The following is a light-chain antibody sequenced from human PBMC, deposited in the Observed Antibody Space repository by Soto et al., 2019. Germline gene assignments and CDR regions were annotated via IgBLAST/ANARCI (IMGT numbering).Light chain of an antibody. CDR2: WAS. Sequence: DXVMTQSPDSLAVSLGXRXTINCKSSQSVLYSSNNKNYLAWYQQKPGQPPKLLIYWASTRESGVPDRFSVSGSGTAFTLTISSLQAEDVAVYYCQQYYRTPWTFGQGTKVEIK. CDR1: QSVLYSSNNKNY. V-gene: IGKV4-1*01. J-gene: IGKJ1*01. CDR3: QQYYRTPWT.